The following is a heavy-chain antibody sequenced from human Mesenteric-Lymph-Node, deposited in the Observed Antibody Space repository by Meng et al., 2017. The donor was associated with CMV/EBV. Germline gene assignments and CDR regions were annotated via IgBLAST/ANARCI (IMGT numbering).Heavy chain of an antibody. CDR1: GFSFSRYG. Sequence: GESLKISCAASGFSFSRYGMHWVRQAPGKGLEWVAFIWYDGSSGYYVDSVKGRFTISRDNSRNTLFLQMNSLRGEDTAVYYCARGGWEYGGYDEGDYYYYYGMDVWGQGTTVTVSS. CDR3: ARGGWEYGGYDEGDYYYYYGMDV. CDR2: IWYDGSSG. V-gene: IGHV3-30*02. D-gene: IGHD5-12*01. J-gene: IGHJ6*02.